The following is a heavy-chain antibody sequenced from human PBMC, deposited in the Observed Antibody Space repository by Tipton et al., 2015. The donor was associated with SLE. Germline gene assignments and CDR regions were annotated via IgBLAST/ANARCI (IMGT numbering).Heavy chain of an antibody. CDR2: LNGDGTIS. Sequence: SLRLSCAASGFPFSSYWMNWVRQAPGKGLVWVARLNGDGTISSHADSVKGRFTISRDNAKNSLYLQMNSLRAEDTAFYFCAKDSTVTVTTAFDVWGQGTMVTVSS. J-gene: IGHJ3*01. CDR3: AKDSTVTVTTAFDV. V-gene: IGHV3-74*01. D-gene: IGHD4-11*01. CDR1: GFPFSSYW.